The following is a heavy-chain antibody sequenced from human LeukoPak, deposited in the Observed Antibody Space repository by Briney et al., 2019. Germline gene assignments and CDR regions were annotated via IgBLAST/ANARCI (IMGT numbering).Heavy chain of an antibody. D-gene: IGHD3-9*01. J-gene: IGHJ4*02. CDR1: GFTFIRNG. V-gene: IGHV3-30*02. CDR2: LRYDGSNQ. Sequence: GGSLRLSCEASGFTFIRNGMHWVRQAPGKGLEWVAFLRYDGSNQHYADSVQGRFTISRDNSKNTLYLQMYSLRAEDTAVYYCARDDPHYDILTGNYPIDSWGQGTLVTVSS. CDR3: ARDDPHYDILTGNYPIDS.